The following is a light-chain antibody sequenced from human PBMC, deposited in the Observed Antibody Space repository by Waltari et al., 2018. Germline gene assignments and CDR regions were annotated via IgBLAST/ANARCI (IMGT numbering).Light chain of an antibody. Sequence: DIQMTQSPSSVSASVGDRVTITCRASQGISSWLAWYQQKPGKARKLRIYAASSLQSGVPSRFSGSGSGTDFTLTISSLQPDDFAAYYCQHYNTYSGTFGHGTKVEIK. CDR1: QGISSW. V-gene: IGKV1D-16*01. J-gene: IGKJ1*01. CDR3: QHYNTYSGT. CDR2: AAS.